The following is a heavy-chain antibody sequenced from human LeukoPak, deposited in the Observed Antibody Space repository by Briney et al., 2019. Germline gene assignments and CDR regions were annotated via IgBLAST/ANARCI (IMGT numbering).Heavy chain of an antibody. CDR2: IIPIFGTA. CDR1: GGTFSSYA. CDR3: VRDVEYSSGWYGEFFQH. J-gene: IGHJ1*01. V-gene: IGHV1-69*13. D-gene: IGHD6-19*01. Sequence: GASVKVSCKASGGTFSSYAISWVRQAPGQGLEWMGGIIPIFGTANYAQKFQGRVTITADESTSTAYMELSSLRSEDTAVYYCVRDVEYSSGWYGEFFQHWGQGTLVTVSS.